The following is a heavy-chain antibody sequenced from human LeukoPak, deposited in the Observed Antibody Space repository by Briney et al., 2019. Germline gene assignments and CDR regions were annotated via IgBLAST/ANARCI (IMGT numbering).Heavy chain of an antibody. CDR1: GGSISSYY. CDR2: IYYSGST. D-gene: IGHD6-13*01. Sequence: PETLSLTCTVSGGSISSYYWSWIRQPPGKGLEWIGYIYYSGSTNYNPSLKSRVTISVDTSKNQFSLKLSSVTAADTAVYYCARIAAAGPPNYYYYMDVWGKGTTVTVSS. J-gene: IGHJ6*03. CDR3: ARIAAAGPPNYYYYMDV. V-gene: IGHV4-59*01.